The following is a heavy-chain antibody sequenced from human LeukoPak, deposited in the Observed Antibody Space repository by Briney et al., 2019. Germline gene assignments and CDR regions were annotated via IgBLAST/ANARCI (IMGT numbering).Heavy chain of an antibody. J-gene: IGHJ4*02. Sequence: GGSLRLSCAASGFTFDTYWMSWVRQAPGKGLEWVANIKQDGSEKDYVDSVKGRFTISRDNAKNSLYLQMNSLRAGDTAVYYCADSHDTSGFYRYFDYWGQGALVTVSS. V-gene: IGHV3-7*03. CDR1: GFTFDTYW. CDR3: ADSHDTSGFYRYFDY. CDR2: IKQDGSEK. D-gene: IGHD3-22*01.